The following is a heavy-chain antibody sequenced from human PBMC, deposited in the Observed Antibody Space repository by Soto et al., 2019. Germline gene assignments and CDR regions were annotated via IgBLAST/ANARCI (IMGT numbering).Heavy chain of an antibody. CDR2: ISYDGSNK. V-gene: IGHV3-30-3*01. CDR3: ARDTPGDQPQNYGMDV. CDR1: GFTFSSYA. D-gene: IGHD2-2*01. Sequence: PXGSLRLCCAASGFTFSSYAMHWVRQAPGKGLEWVAVISYDGSNKYYADSVKGRFTISRDNSKNTLYLQMNSLRAEDTAVYYCARDTPGDQPQNYGMDVWGQGTTVTVSS. J-gene: IGHJ6*02.